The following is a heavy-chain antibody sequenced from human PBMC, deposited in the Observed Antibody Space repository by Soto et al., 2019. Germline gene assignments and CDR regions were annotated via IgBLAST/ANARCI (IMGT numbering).Heavy chain of an antibody. Sequence: PSETLSLTCTVSGDSLSGGDYYWSWIRQPPGKGLEWIGDIYYTGFTFYNPSLKSRLTISLDSSKNQFSLRLNSVTAADTAVYFCARAYRINGWSDYFFDYWGQGTLGTVSS. CDR2: IYYTGFT. D-gene: IGHD6-19*01. CDR1: GDSLSGGDYY. CDR3: ARAYRINGWSDYFFDY. V-gene: IGHV4-30-4*08. J-gene: IGHJ4*02.